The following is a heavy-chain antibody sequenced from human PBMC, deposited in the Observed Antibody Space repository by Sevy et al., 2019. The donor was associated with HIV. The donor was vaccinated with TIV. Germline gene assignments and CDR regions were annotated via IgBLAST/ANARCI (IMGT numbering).Heavy chain of an antibody. Sequence: ASVKVSCKASGYTFTSYGISWVRQPPGQGLEWMGWISAYNGNTNYAQKLQGRVTMTTDTSTSTAYMELRSLRSDDTAVYYCARDLVGYCSSTSCYAGRWFDPWGQGTLVTVSS. CDR1: GYTFTSYG. J-gene: IGHJ5*02. CDR3: ARDLVGYCSSTSCYAGRWFDP. D-gene: IGHD2-2*01. V-gene: IGHV1-18*01. CDR2: ISAYNGNT.